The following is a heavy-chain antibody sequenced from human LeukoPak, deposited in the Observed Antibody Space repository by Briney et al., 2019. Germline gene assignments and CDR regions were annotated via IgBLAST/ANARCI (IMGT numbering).Heavy chain of an antibody. V-gene: IGHV3-13*01. Sequence: GGSLRLSCAASGLTLSAHDMHWVRHVSGKGLEWVSTIGTAGDAYYAGSVKGRFTVSRENADNSLYFHMNSLTVGDMAVYYCGRGNAAKYYGMDVWGQGTAVIVSS. D-gene: IGHD6-25*01. CDR1: GLTLSAHD. J-gene: IGHJ6*02. CDR2: IGTAGDA. CDR3: GRGNAAKYYGMDV.